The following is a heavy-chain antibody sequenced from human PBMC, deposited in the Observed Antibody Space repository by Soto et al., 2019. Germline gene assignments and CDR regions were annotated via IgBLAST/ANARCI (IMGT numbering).Heavy chain of an antibody. CDR3: ARDFKDRG. CDR1: GFTFSSYW. J-gene: IGHJ4*02. CDR2: ISTDGRDT. V-gene: IGHV3-74*01. Sequence: EVQVVESGGGLVQPGGSLRLSCVASGFTFSSYWMHWVRQAPGRGLAWVSGISTDGRDTRYADSVKGRFTISRDNAKNTLYLQMNSLRAEDTAVFHCARDFKDRGWGQGTLVTVSS.